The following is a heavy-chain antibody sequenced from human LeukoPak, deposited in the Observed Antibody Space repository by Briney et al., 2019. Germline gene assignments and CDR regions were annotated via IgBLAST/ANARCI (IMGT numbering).Heavy chain of an antibody. CDR3: ARRLSGYYYDSSGSIHLDY. CDR2: ISAYNGNT. V-gene: IGHV1-18*01. J-gene: IGHJ4*02. Sequence: ASVKVSCKASGYTFTSYGISWVRQAPGQGLEWMGWISAYNGNTNYAQKLQGRVTMTTDTSTSTAYMELRSLRSDDTAVYYCARRLSGYYYDSSGSIHLDYWDQGTLVTVSS. D-gene: IGHD3-22*01. CDR1: GYTFTSYG.